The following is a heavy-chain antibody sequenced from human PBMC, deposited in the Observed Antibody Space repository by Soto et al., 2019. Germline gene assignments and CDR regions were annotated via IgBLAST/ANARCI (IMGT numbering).Heavy chain of an antibody. CDR3: APRGGGGGY. Sequence: EVQLVESGGGLIQPGGSLRLSCAVSGFTVSNNYMSWVRQAPGKGLEGVSVIYSGGYTAYGDSVKGRFTISRDNSKNTQYLKMNSRGPEGAAVYSGAPRGGGGGYWGQGTLVTVSS. CDR2: IYSGGYT. J-gene: IGHJ4*02. V-gene: IGHV3-53*01. CDR1: GFTVSNNY. D-gene: IGHD3-16*01.